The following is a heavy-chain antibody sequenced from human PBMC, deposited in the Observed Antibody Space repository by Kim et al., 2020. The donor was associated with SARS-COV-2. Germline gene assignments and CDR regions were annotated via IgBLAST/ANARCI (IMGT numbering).Heavy chain of an antibody. J-gene: IGHJ5*02. Sequence: ASVKVSCKASGYTFAGYYMHWVRQAPGQGLEWMGRINPNSGDTNCAHNFEGRVTMTTDTSMSTAYMELSGLRSDDTAIYYCARGLGVGELGNDTRFDPWGQGPLVIVS. D-gene: IGHD1-1*01. CDR1: GYTFAGYY. CDR2: INPNSGDT. CDR3: ARGLGVGELGNDTRFDP. V-gene: IGHV1-2*06.